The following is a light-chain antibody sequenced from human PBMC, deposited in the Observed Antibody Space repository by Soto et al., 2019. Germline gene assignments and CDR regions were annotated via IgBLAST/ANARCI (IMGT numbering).Light chain of an antibody. CDR2: EVS. CDR1: SSDVGGYNY. V-gene: IGLV2-14*01. Sequence: SVLIQPPSVSGSPGQSVTISCSGTSSDVGGYNYVSWYQQHPGKAPKLMIYEVSNRPSGVSNRFSGSKSGNTASLTISGLQAEDEADYYCSSYTSSSTLFGTGTKVTVL. J-gene: IGLJ1*01. CDR3: SSYTSSSTL.